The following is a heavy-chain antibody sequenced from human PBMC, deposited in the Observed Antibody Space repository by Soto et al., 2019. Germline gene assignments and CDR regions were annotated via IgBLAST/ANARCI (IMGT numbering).Heavy chain of an antibody. CDR3: TARKYCDILTGPKLNYGMDV. CDR1: GFTFSSYA. CDR2: ISGSGGST. J-gene: IGHJ6*02. Sequence: GGSLRLSCAASGFTFSSYAMSWVRQAPGKGLEWVSAISGSGGSTYYADSVKGRFTISRDNSKNTLYLQMNSLRAEDTAVYYCTARKYCDILTGPKLNYGMDVWGQGTTVTVSS. V-gene: IGHV3-23*01. D-gene: IGHD3-9*01.